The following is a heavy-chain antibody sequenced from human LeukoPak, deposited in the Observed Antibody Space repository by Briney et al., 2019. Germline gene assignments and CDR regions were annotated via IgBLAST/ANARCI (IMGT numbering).Heavy chain of an antibody. Sequence: SETLSLTCNVSGGSISSYYWSWIRQSPGKGLEWIGYIYYSGSTNYNPSLKSRVTISVDTSKNQFSLKLSSVTAAGTAVYYCARHPIAAAVYFDYWGQGTLVTVSS. CDR3: ARHPIAAAVYFDY. V-gene: IGHV4-59*08. J-gene: IGHJ4*02. D-gene: IGHD6-13*01. CDR1: GGSISSYY. CDR2: IYYSGST.